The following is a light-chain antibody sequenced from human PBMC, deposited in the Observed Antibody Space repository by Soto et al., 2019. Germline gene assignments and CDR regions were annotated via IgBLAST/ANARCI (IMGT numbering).Light chain of an antibody. Sequence: EIVLTQSPATLSLSPGERVTLPCRPSQSVSHYLAWYQQKPGQPPRLLVSSASNRATGIPATCSGSGSGTNFTLTISSLEPQDFVVFYYQQRFDWPKITFGQGTRLDI. V-gene: IGKV3-11*01. CDR1: QSVSHY. CDR2: SAS. CDR3: QQRFDWPKIT. J-gene: IGKJ5*01.